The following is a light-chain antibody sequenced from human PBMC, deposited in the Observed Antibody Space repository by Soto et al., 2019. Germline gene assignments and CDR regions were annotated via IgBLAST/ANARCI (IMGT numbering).Light chain of an antibody. CDR3: QQRSNSGLT. CDR1: QSVSSY. Sequence: EIVLTQSPATLSLSPGERATLSCRASQSVSSYLAWYQQKPGQAPRLLIYDASNRATGIPARFSGSGSGTDFTLTISSLEPEDFAVYYCQQRSNSGLTFGEGTKVEIK. J-gene: IGKJ4*01. V-gene: IGKV3-11*01. CDR2: DAS.